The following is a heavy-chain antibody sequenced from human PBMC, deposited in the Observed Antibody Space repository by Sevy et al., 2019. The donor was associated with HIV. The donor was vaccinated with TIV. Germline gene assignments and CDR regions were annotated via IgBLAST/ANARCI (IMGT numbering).Heavy chain of an antibody. CDR3: AGAAPAYFYAMDV. CDR1: GDSVSSGGYY. CDR2: HFYSRST. Sequence: SETLSLTCSVSGDSVSSGGYYWSWIRQPPGKGLEWIGYHFYSRSTTYNPSLKSRVTISVDTSKNQFSLKLTSVTAADTAVYFCAGAAPAYFYAMDVWSQGTTVTVSS. D-gene: IGHD3-10*01. J-gene: IGHJ6*02. V-gene: IGHV4-61*08.